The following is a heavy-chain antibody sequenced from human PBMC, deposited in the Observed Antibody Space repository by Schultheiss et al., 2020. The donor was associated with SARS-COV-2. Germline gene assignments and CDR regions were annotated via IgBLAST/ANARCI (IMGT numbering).Heavy chain of an antibody. CDR1: GGSISSYY. D-gene: IGHD2-2*02. CDR3: ARADCSSTTCYTRGGLNYYYGMDV. V-gene: IGHV4-4*07. Sequence: SETLSLTCTVSGGSISSYYWSWIRQSAGKGLEWIGRMYTSGSTNYNPSLKSRVTISVDTSKNQFSLKLSSVTAADTAVYYCARADCSSTTCYTRGGLNYYYGMDVWGQGTTVTVSS. CDR2: MYTSGST. J-gene: IGHJ6*02.